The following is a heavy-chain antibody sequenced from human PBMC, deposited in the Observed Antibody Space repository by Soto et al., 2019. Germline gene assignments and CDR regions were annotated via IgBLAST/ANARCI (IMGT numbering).Heavy chain of an antibody. V-gene: IGHV3-23*01. CDR3: AKGRELLSGYYYYGMDV. CDR1: GFTFWTYA. J-gene: IGHJ6*02. Sequence: PGGSLRLSCAASGFTFWTYAMSWVRQAPGKGLEWVSVISGTGGGTSYADSVKGRFTISRDNSKNTLYLQMNSLGVEDTAVYYCAKGRELLSGYYYYGMDVWGQGTTVTVSS. CDR2: ISGTGGGT. D-gene: IGHD1-26*01.